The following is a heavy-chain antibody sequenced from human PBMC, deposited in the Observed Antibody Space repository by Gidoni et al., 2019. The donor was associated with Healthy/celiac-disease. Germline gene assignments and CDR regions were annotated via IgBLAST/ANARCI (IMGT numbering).Heavy chain of an antibody. CDR1: GYSFTSYW. D-gene: IGHD3-3*01. CDR3: ARLDGLSITIFGVVIKGWFDP. V-gene: IGHV5-51*01. Sequence: EVQLVQSGAEVKKPGESLKISCKGSGYSFTSYWIGWGRQMPGKGLEWMGIIYPGDSDTRYSPSFQGQVTISADKSISTAYLQWSSLKASDTAMYYCARLDGLSITIFGVVIKGWFDPWGQGTLVTVSS. J-gene: IGHJ5*02. CDR2: IYPGDSDT.